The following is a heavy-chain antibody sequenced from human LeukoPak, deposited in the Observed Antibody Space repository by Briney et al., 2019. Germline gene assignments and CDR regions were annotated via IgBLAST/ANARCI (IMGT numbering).Heavy chain of an antibody. J-gene: IGHJ3*02. Sequence: GGSLRLSCAASGFTFSSYGMHWVRQAPGKGLEWVAVIWYDGSNKYYADSVKGRFTISRDNYKKTLYLQMNSLRAEDTAVYYCAKDEGGAFDIWGQGTMVTVSS. CDR1: GFTFSSYG. CDR3: AKDEGGAFDI. V-gene: IGHV3-33*06. CDR2: IWYDGSNK.